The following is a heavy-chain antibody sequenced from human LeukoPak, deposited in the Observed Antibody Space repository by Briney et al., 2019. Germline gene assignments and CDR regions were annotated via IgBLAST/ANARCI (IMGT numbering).Heavy chain of an antibody. CDR2: IWYDGSNK. CDR3: VAILVSGAIWHFDL. J-gene: IGHJ2*01. Sequence: GTSLRLSCEASGSGMPFSSYGLHWVRQAPGKGLEWVAIIWYDGSNKYYADSVKGRFTISKDTSKNTLYLQMNSLRAEDTAVYYCVAILVSGAIWHFDLWGRGTLVTVSS. D-gene: IGHD2-2*02. V-gene: IGHV3-33*01. CDR1: GMPFSSYG.